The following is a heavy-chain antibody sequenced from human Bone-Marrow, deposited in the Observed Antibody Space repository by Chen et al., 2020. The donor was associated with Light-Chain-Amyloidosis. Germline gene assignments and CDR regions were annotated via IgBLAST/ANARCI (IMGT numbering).Heavy chain of an antibody. CDR1: GFTFSNYY. CDR3: ARRGGGVSYFDY. J-gene: IGHJ4*02. D-gene: IGHD2-8*02. Sequence: EVQLVESGGGLVQPGASLRLSCEASGFTFSNYYMAWVRQAPGKGLGWVANIDQDGSEIYFVDSLKGRFTISRDNAKNSLYLQMNSLRVEDTAVYYCARRGGGVSYFDYWGQGALVTVSS. V-gene: IGHV3-7*05. CDR2: IDQDGSEI.